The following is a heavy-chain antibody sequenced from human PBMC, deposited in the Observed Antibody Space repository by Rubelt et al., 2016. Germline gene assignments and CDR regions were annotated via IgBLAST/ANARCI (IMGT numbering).Heavy chain of an antibody. D-gene: IGHD6-19*01. CDR2: IWYDGSNK. CDR1: GFTFSSYG. Sequence: KFGGGVVQPGRSLRLSCAASGFTFSSYGMHWVRQAPGKGLEWVAVIWYDGSNKYYADSVKGRFTISRDNSKNTLYLQMNSLRAEDTAVYYCARVWHSTGWYLDYWGQGTLVTVSA. V-gene: IGHV3-33*01. J-gene: IGHJ4*02. CDR3: ARVWHSTGWYLDY.